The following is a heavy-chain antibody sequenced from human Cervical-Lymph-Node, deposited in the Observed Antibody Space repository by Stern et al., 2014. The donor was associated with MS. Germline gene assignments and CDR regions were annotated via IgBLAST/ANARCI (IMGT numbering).Heavy chain of an antibody. Sequence: QVQLVQSGAEVKKPGASVKVSCTASGYTFTDYAISWVRQAPGQGLEWMAWISAYNGDTNFAQEVQGRVSLTTDTATSTAYMKLRSLRSDDTAVYYCAVLSVDADFDYWGQGTLVTVSS. D-gene: IGHD5-18*01. V-gene: IGHV1-18*01. J-gene: IGHJ4*02. CDR3: AVLSVDADFDY. CDR1: GYTFTDYA. CDR2: ISAYNGDT.